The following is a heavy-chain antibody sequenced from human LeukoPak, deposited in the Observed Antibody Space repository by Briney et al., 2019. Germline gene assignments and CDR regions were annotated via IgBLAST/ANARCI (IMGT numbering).Heavy chain of an antibody. CDR3: ARRSGYDFFDY. V-gene: IGHV3-7*01. Sequence: GGSLRLSCAASGFTFSNYWMTWVRQAPGKGLELVANIKQDGSEKYYVDSVKGRFTISRDDAKNSLYLQMNSLRAEDTAVYYCARRSGYDFFDYWGQGTLVTVSS. D-gene: IGHD5-12*01. CDR2: IKQDGSEK. J-gene: IGHJ4*02. CDR1: GFTFSNYW.